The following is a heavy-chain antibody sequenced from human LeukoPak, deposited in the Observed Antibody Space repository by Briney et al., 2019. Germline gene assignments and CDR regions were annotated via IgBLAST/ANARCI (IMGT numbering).Heavy chain of an antibody. J-gene: IGHJ4*02. D-gene: IGHD4-17*01. V-gene: IGHV3-30-3*01. CDR3: APSSLGTVTRLGDQ. CDR1: GFTFSSYT. Sequence: GGSLRLSCAASGFTFSSYTMHWVRQAPGKGLEWVALISSDGSNKYYADSVKGGFTLSRDNSKNTLYLQMNSLRAEDTAVYYCAPSSLGTVTRLGDQWGQGSLVTVSS. CDR2: ISSDGSNK.